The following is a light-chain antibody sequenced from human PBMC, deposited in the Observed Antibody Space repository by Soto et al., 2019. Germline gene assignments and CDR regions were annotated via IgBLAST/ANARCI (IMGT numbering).Light chain of an antibody. CDR2: DVS. J-gene: IGLJ2*01. CDR1: SSDVGGYNY. CDR3: SSYTTSGSLV. Sequence: QSALTQPASVSGSPGQSITISCTGTSSDVGGYNYVPWYQQHPGKAPKLMIYDVSNRPSGVSNRFSGSKSGNTASLTISGLQAEDEADYYCSSYTTSGSLVFGGGTQLTVL. V-gene: IGLV2-14*01.